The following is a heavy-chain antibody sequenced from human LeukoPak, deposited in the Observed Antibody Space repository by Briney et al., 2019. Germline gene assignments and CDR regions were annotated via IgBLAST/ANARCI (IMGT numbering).Heavy chain of an antibody. V-gene: IGHV3-74*03. CDR2: ITPDGTDT. Sequence: RGSLRLSCVASGFSFSGHWMHWVRQAPGKGLVAVSRITPDGTDTAYADSVKGRFTISRDNAKNTLYLEMNSLTAEDTALYYCTRSGFANGYDYWGQGTLVTVSS. D-gene: IGHD2-8*01. J-gene: IGHJ4*02. CDR3: TRSGFANGYDY. CDR1: GFSFSGHW.